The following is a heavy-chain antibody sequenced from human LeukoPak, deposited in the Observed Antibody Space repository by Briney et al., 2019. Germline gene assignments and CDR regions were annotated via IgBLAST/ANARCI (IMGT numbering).Heavy chain of an antibody. J-gene: IGHJ4*02. CDR2: IESKTDGGTT. CDR3: TTDPTYYYDSSGYYYFDY. V-gene: IGHV3-15*04. CDR1: GFTFSNAW. D-gene: IGHD3-22*01. Sequence: PGGSLRLSCAASGFTFSNAWMSWVRQAPGKGLEWVGRIESKTDGGTTDYAAPVEGRFTISRDDSKNTLYLQMNSLKTEDTAVYYCTTDPTYYYDSSGYYYFDYWGQGTLVTVSS.